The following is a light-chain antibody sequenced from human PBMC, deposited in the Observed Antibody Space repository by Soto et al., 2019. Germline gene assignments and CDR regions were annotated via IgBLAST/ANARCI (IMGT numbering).Light chain of an antibody. CDR3: QQGYSSRWT. CDR1: QNIRSY. V-gene: IGKV1-39*01. J-gene: IGKJ1*01. Sequence: DIEMTQSPSSLSASVGDRVTITCRASQNIRSYLNWYQQKPWKAPQLLIYVTSSLHTGLASKFSARGSETNFSLVNSDQEPEDSANYYCQQGYSSRWTSGRGTKVEI. CDR2: VTS.